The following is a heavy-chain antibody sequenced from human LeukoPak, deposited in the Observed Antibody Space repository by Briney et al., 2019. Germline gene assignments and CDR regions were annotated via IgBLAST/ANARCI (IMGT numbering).Heavy chain of an antibody. CDR3: ASGRTIFYYYMDV. D-gene: IGHD3-3*02. CDR1: GYTFTGYY. V-gene: IGHV1-2*02. CDR2: INPNSGDT. Sequence: ASVKVSCKASGYTFTGYYMHWVRQAPGQGLEWMGWINPNSGDTNYAQKLQGRVTMTRDTSISTVYMEMSRLRSDDTAIYYCASGRTIFYYYMDVWGKGTTVTISS. J-gene: IGHJ6*03.